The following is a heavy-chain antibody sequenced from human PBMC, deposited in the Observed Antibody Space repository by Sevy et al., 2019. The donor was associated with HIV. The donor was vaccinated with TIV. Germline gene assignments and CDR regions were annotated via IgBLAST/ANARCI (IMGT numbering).Heavy chain of an antibody. CDR3: ARDGGCSTTSCLLYFDS. D-gene: IGHD2-2*01. V-gene: IGHV3-21*01. J-gene: IGHJ4*02. Sequence: GESLKISCAASGFNFNTYSMNWIRQAPGKGLEWVSSISSRSTYIDYADSVKGRFTISRDNAKNSLYLQMNSLGAEDTTVYYCARDGGCSTTSCLLYFDSWGQGTPVTVSS. CDR1: GFNFNTYS. CDR2: ISSRSTYI.